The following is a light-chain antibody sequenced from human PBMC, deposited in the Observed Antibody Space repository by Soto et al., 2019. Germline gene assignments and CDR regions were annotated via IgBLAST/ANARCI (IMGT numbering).Light chain of an antibody. Sequence: QSALTQPASVSGSPGQSITISCTGTSSDVGSCNCVSWYQQHPGKAPTLMIYEVNKRPSGISNRCSGSKSGNTASLTISGLQAEDEADYYCCSSVGSPNWVFGGGTKVTVL. CDR2: EVN. V-gene: IGLV2-23*02. CDR3: CSSVGSPNWV. J-gene: IGLJ3*02. CDR1: SSDVGSCNC.